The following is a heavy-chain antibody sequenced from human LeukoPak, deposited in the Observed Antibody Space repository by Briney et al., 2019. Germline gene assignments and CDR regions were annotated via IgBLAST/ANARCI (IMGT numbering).Heavy chain of an antibody. Sequence: GGSLRLSCTVSGFTVSSNSMSWVRQAPGKGLECVSFIYSDNTHYSDSVKGRFTISRDNSKKTLYLQMNSLRAEDTAVYYCARRAGAYSHPYDYWGQGTLVTVSS. CDR3: ARRAGAYSHPYDY. V-gene: IGHV3-53*01. CDR1: GFTVSSNS. D-gene: IGHD4/OR15-4a*01. CDR2: IYSDNT. J-gene: IGHJ4*02.